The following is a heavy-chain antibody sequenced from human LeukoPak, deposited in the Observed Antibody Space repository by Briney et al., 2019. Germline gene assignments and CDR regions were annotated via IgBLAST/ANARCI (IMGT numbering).Heavy chain of an antibody. CDR2: IYISGST. D-gene: IGHD1-26*01. CDR3: ARGGSYWGGGSYYYYYYMDV. CDR1: GGSISSYY. Sequence: PSETLSLTCTVSGGSISSYYWSWIRQPAGKGLEWIGRIYISGSTNYNPSLKSRVTMSVDTSKNQFSLKLSSVTAADTAVYYCARGGSYWGGGSYYYYYYMDVWGKGTTVTISS. V-gene: IGHV4-4*07. J-gene: IGHJ6*03.